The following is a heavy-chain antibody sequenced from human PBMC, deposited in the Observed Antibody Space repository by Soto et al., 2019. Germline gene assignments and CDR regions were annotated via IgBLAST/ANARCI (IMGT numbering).Heavy chain of an antibody. V-gene: IGHV4-34*01. CDR2: INHSGST. J-gene: IGHJ4*02. D-gene: IGHD3-3*01. Sequence: SETLSLTCAVYGGSFSGYYWSWIRQPPGKGLEWIGEINHSGSTNYNPSLKSRVTISVDTSKNQFSLKLSSVTAADTAVYYCARGRVSPYYDFWSGYPYYFDYWGQGTLVTVSS. CDR1: GGSFSGYY. CDR3: ARGRVSPYYDFWSGYPYYFDY.